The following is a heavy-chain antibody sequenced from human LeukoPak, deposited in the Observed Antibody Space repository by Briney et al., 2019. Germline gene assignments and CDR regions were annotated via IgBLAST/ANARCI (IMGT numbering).Heavy chain of an antibody. D-gene: IGHD2-2*01. J-gene: IGHJ5*02. Sequence: ASVKVSCKASGGTFSGYTISWVRQAPGQGLEWMGGIIPIFGTANYAQKFQGRVTITADKSTGTVYMELSSLRSEDTAVYYCARGYCSGTSCSWFDPWGQGTLVTVSS. CDR1: GGTFSGYT. CDR2: IIPIFGTA. V-gene: IGHV1-69*06. CDR3: ARGYCSGTSCSWFDP.